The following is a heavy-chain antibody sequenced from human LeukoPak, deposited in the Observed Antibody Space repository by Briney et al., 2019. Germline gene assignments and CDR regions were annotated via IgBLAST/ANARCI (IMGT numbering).Heavy chain of an antibody. J-gene: IGHJ4*02. Sequence: GGSLRLSCAASGFTFSSYAMSWVRQAPGRGLECVSVISGSGAGTYYADSVKGRFTISRDISKNTLYLQMNSLRAEDTAVYYCAKDLNTYSSSPPDYWGQGTLVPVSS. CDR3: AKDLNTYSSSPPDY. CDR2: ISGSGAGT. CDR1: GFTFSSYA. D-gene: IGHD6-19*01. V-gene: IGHV3-23*01.